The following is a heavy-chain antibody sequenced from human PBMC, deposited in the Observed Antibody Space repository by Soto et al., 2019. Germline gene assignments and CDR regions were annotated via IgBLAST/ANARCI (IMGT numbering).Heavy chain of an antibody. CDR3: AKLAGRSIAADELPLDY. D-gene: IGHD6-13*01. CDR1: GFTFSSYG. Sequence: GGSLRLSCAASGFTFSSYGMHWVRQAPGKGLEWVAVISYDGGNKYYADSVKGRFTISRDNSKNTLYLQMNSLRAEDTAVYYCAKLAGRSIAADELPLDYWGQGTLVTVSS. CDR2: ISYDGGNK. V-gene: IGHV3-30*18. J-gene: IGHJ4*02.